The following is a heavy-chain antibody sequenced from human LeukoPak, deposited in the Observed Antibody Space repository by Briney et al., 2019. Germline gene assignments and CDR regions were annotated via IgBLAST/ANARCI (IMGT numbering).Heavy chain of an antibody. Sequence: ASVKVSCKASGYSLTSYALNWVRQAPGQGFEWMGWINTNTGNPTYAQGFTGRFVFSLDTSVSTAHLQISSLKAEDTAVYFCARGRGASSGLGSHGTTSSYYMDVWGKGTTVTVSS. CDR1: GYSLTSYA. J-gene: IGHJ6*03. D-gene: IGHD3-10*01. V-gene: IGHV7-4-1*02. CDR3: ARGRGASSGLGSHGTTSSYYMDV. CDR2: INTNTGNP.